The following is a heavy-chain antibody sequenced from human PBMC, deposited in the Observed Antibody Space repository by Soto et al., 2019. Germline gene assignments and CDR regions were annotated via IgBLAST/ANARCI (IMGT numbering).Heavy chain of an antibody. CDR1: GFTFKTYN. Sequence: EVQLEESGGALVQPGGSLRLSCAASGFTFKTYNMNWVRQAPGKGLEWVSYIGPSGTPVYYADSVKGRFTISRDNAKNSLFLQMHSLRDEDTALYFCARDPSPDSSGGYDVDYWGQGTLVTVSS. J-gene: IGHJ4*02. CDR2: IGPSGTPV. D-gene: IGHD6-19*01. V-gene: IGHV3-48*02. CDR3: ARDPSPDSSGGYDVDY.